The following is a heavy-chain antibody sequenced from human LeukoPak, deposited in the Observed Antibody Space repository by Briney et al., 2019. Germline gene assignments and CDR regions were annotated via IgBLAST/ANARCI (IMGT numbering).Heavy chain of an antibody. CDR3: ARRNSSGWLAFDI. D-gene: IGHD6-19*01. CDR2: IYTSGST. V-gene: IGHV4-61*02. Sequence: PSQTLSLTCTVSGGSISSGSYYWSWIRQPAGKGLEWIGRIYTSGSTNYNPSLKSRVTISVDTSKNQFSLKLSSVTAADTAVYYCARRNSSGWLAFDIWGQGTMVTVSS. CDR1: GGSISSGSYY. J-gene: IGHJ3*02.